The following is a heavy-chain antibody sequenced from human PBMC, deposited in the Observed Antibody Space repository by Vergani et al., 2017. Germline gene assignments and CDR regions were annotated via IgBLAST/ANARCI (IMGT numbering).Heavy chain of an antibody. CDR2: IYYSGST. V-gene: IGHV4-38-2*01. D-gene: IGHD6-19*01. CDR3: ARTQTDSSGWYRDY. Sequence: QVQLQESGPGLVKPSETLSLTCAVSGFSIDNGYYWDWIRQPPGKGLEWIGSIYYSGSTYYNPSLKSRVTISVDTSKNQFSLKLSSVTAADTAVYYCARTQTDSSGWYRDYWGQGTLVTVSS. CDR1: GFSIDNGYY. J-gene: IGHJ4*02.